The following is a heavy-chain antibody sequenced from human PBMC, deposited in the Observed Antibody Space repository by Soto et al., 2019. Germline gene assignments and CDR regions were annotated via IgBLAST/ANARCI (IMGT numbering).Heavy chain of an antibody. CDR1: GFTFDDYA. Sequence: EVQLVESGGGLVQPGRSLRLSCAASGFTFDDYAMHWVRQAPGKGLEWVSGISWNSGSIGYADSVKGRFTISRDNAKNSLYLQMNSLTAEDTALYYCAKDRVYQIASPYFDYWGQGTLVTVSS. CDR3: AKDRVYQIASPYFDY. D-gene: IGHD6-6*01. V-gene: IGHV3-9*01. J-gene: IGHJ4*02. CDR2: ISWNSGSI.